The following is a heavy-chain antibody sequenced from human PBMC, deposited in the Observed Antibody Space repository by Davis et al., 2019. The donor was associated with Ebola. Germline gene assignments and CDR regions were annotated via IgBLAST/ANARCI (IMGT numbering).Heavy chain of an antibody. Sequence: GESLKISCQDSGNSFTSHWIGWVRQMPGKGLDWMGIIYTGDSDTRYSPSFRGQVTISADKSMKTAFLQWSSLKASDTAMYYCATLRRTITGMDDGFDIWGQGTMVTVSP. CDR2: IYTGDSDT. CDR3: ATLRRTITGMDDGFDI. D-gene: IGHD2-8*02. V-gene: IGHV5-51*01. J-gene: IGHJ3*02. CDR1: GNSFTSHW.